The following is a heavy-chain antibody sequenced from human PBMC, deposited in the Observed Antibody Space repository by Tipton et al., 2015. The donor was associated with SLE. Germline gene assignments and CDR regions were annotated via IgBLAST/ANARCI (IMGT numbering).Heavy chain of an antibody. D-gene: IGHD1-26*01. V-gene: IGHV4-61*10. CDR3: ARADGLVGGQVPYWYFDL. Sequence: TLSLTCTVSGASIYSGSYFWSWIRQPAGKGLEWIGYIYNSGSTYYNPSLKSRVTISLDTTKSQFSLRLSSVTAADTAVYYCARADGLVGGQVPYWYFDLWGRGTLVTVSS. J-gene: IGHJ2*01. CDR1: GASIYSGSYF. CDR2: IYNSGST.